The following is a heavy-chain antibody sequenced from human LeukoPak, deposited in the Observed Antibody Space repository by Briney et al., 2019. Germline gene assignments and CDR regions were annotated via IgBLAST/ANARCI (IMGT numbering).Heavy chain of an antibody. Sequence: SGPVLVKPTETLTLTCTVSGFSLSNARMGVSWIRQPPGKALEWLAHIFSNDEKSYSTSLKSRLTISKDTSKSQVVLTMTNMDPVDTATYYCARIHGGIAVAGIDYYYYYMDVWGKGTTVTVSS. CDR3: ARIHGGIAVAGIDYYYYYMDV. CDR1: GFSLSNARMG. V-gene: IGHV2-26*01. D-gene: IGHD6-19*01. CDR2: IFSNDEK. J-gene: IGHJ6*03.